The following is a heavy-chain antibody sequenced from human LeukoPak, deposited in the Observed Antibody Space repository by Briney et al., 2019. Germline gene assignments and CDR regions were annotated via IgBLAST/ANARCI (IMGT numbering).Heavy chain of an antibody. CDR1: GESIRSSNW. CDR2: IYHSGTT. J-gene: IGHJ4*02. CDR3: SNKVYCSTTSCHPAGY. D-gene: IGHD2-2*01. V-gene: IGHV4-4*02. Sequence: SETLSLTCTVSGESIRSSNWWSWVRQPPGKGLEWIGEIYHSGTTNYNPSLKSRVTISFATSTNQFFLDLSPVTAADTAVYYCSNKVYCSTTSCHPAGYWGLGSLITVSS.